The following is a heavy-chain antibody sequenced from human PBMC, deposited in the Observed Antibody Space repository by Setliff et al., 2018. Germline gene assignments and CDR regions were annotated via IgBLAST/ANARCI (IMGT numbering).Heavy chain of an antibody. CDR1: GGAVSGFY. Sequence: SETLSLTCDIKGGAVSGFYWSWIRQTPGKDLEWIGEISHNGRVSSSPSLKSRVTISVDRAKNHFSLKLTSVTAADTAMYYCARSRYYDSSGNKYGLDYWGQGTLVT. D-gene: IGHD3-22*01. J-gene: IGHJ4*02. V-gene: IGHV4-34*01. CDR2: ISHNGRV. CDR3: ARSRYYDSSGNKYGLDY.